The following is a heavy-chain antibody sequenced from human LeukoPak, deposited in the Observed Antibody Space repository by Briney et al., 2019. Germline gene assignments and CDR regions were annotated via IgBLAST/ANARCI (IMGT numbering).Heavy chain of an antibody. CDR2: MSSGGGTI. D-gene: IGHD3-22*01. J-gene: IGHJ4*02. CDR3: ARIRADSSGYYYKYFDF. CDR1: GFTFSIYE. Sequence: GGSLRLSCVVSGFTFSIYEMNWVRQAPGKGLEWVSYMSSGGGTIYYADSVKGRFTISRDNAKNSLYLQMNSLRAEDTAVYYCARIRADSSGYYYKYFDFWGQGTLVTVSS. V-gene: IGHV3-48*03.